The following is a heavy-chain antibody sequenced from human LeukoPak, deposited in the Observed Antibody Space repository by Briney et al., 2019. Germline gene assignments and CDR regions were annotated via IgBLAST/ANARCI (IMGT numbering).Heavy chain of an antibody. Sequence: GGSLRLSCAASGFTSSSYAMSWVRQAPGKGLEWVSGISGSAGSTYYADSVKGRFTFSRDNSKNTLYLQMNSLRAEDSAVYYCAKAVAGARADAFDVWGQGTMVTVSS. D-gene: IGHD1-1*01. V-gene: IGHV3-23*01. CDR3: AKAVAGARADAFDV. CDR1: GFTSSSYA. J-gene: IGHJ3*01. CDR2: ISGSAGST.